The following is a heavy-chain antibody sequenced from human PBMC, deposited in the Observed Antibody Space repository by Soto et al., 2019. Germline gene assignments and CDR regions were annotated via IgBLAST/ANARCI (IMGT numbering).Heavy chain of an antibody. CDR2: IYWDADK. CDR1: GFSLTTSGVG. Sequence: QITLKESGPTLVKPTETLTLTCIFSGFSLTTSGVGVGWIRQPPGKSPEWLALIYWDADKRYSPALRTRLTVTNDPSRHQVVQTMTNMAPVDKATYFRAHRRARRAPRRDAYDVWGQGPMVVVSS. CDR3: AHRRARRAPRRDAYDV. V-gene: IGHV2-5*02. J-gene: IGHJ3*01.